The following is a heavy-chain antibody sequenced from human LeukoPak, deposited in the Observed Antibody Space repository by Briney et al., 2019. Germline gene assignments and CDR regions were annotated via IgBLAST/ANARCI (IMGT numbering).Heavy chain of an antibody. D-gene: IGHD3-16*02. CDR2: ISAYNGNT. CDR3: ARAGPRDPVYDYVWGSYRSYYFDY. V-gene: IGHV1-18*01. CDR1: GYTFTSYG. J-gene: IGHJ4*02. Sequence: ASVKVSCKASGYTFTSYGISWVRQAPGQGLEWMGRISAYNGNTNYAQKLQGRVTMTTDTSTSTAYMELRSLRSDDTAVYYCARAGPRDPVYDYVWGSYRSYYFDYWGQGTLVTVSS.